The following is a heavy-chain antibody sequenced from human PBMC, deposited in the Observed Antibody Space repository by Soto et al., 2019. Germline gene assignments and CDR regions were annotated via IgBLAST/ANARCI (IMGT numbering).Heavy chain of an antibody. CDR3: AYTSYDFWSGYYSD. CDR2: INHSGST. Sequence: LSLTCAVYGGSFSGYYWSWIRQPPGKGLEWIGEINHSGSTNYNPSLKSRVTISVDTSKNQFSLKLSSVTAADTAVYYCAYTSYDFWSGYYSDWGQGTLVTVSS. V-gene: IGHV4-34*01. D-gene: IGHD3-3*01. CDR1: GGSFSGYY. J-gene: IGHJ4*02.